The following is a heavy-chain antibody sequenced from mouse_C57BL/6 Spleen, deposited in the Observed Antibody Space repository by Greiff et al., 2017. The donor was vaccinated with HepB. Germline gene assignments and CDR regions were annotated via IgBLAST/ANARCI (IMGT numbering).Heavy chain of an antibody. CDR2: IYPGDGDT. D-gene: IGHD4-1*01. CDR1: GYAFSSYW. CDR3: ARLTVTNLDY. V-gene: IGHV1-80*01. J-gene: IGHJ2*01. Sequence: VQLQQSGAELVKPGASVKISCKASGYAFSSYWMNWVKQRPGQGLEWIGKIYPGDGDTNYNGKFKGKATLTADKSSSTAYMQLSSLTSEDSAVYWCARLTVTNLDYWGQGTTVTVSS.